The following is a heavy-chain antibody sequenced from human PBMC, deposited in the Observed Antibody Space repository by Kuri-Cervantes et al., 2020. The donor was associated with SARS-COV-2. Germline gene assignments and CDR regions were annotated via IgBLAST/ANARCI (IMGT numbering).Heavy chain of an antibody. CDR2: IYTSGST. CDR3: ARMPDYDFWSGYLNDAFDI. J-gene: IGHJ3*02. CDR1: GGSISSGSYY. Sequence: SETLSLTCTVSGGSISSGSYYWSWIRQPAGKGLEWIGYIYTSGSTNYNPSLKSRVTISVDTSKNQLSLKLSSVTAADTAVYYCARMPDYDFWSGYLNDAFDIWGQGTMVTVSS. V-gene: IGHV4-61*09. D-gene: IGHD3-3*01.